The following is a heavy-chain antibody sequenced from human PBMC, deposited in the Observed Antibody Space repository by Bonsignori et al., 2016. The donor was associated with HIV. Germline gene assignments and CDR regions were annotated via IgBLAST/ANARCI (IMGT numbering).Heavy chain of an antibody. V-gene: IGHV3-30*18. CDR3: AKGFYYDSSGYPPNFAS. J-gene: IGHJ4*02. D-gene: IGHD3-22*01. CDR2: ISYDGSHQ. Sequence: WIRQPPGKGLEWLSLISYDGSHQSYADSVKGRFTVSRDNSRNTLSLQMNSLRPDDTAVYYCAKGFYYDSSGYPPNFASWGPGTLVTVSS.